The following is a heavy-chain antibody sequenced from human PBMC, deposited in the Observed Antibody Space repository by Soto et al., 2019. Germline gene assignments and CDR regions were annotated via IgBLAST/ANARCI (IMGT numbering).Heavy chain of an antibody. CDR2: IYASGAT. D-gene: IGHD3-10*01. V-gene: IGHV4-59*01. J-gene: IGHJ4*02. CDR1: GGSISTYY. CDR3: ARSHSFDGSIYHYYFDF. Sequence: SEALSLSCTVSGGSISTYYWSWIRQPPGGTLEWIGYIYASGATTYNPSLESRVTMSVDMPNNEFSLELTSLTAADTAVYYCARSHSFDGSIYHYYFDFWGQGTLVTVSS.